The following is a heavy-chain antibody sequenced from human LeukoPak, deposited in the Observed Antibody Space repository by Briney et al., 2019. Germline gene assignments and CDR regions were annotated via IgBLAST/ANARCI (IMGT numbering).Heavy chain of an antibody. J-gene: IGHJ4*02. V-gene: IGHV3-7*04. D-gene: IGHD3-22*01. CDR1: GFSFSSYW. Sequence: GGSLRLSCAASGFSFSSYWMSWVRQAPGKGLEWVANIKHDGSEKSYVDSVKGRFTISRDNAKNSLYLQMNSLRAEDTAVYYCARVRHYYDSSGYTGNYFDYWGQGTLVTVSS. CDR3: ARVRHYYDSSGYTGNYFDY. CDR2: IKHDGSEK.